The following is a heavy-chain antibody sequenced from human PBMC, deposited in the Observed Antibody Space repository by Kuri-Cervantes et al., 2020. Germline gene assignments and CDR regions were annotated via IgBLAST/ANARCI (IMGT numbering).Heavy chain of an antibody. Sequence: ASVKVSCKASGYTFTSYAMHWVRQAPGQRLEWMGWSNAGNGNTKYSQKLQGRVTMTTDTSTSTAYMELSSLRSEDTAVYYCARAPNPNRRYNWFDPWGQGALVTVSS. CDR2: SNAGNGNT. CDR3: ARAPNPNRRYNWFDP. V-gene: IGHV1-3*01. J-gene: IGHJ5*02. CDR1: GYTFTSYA. D-gene: IGHD2/OR15-2a*01.